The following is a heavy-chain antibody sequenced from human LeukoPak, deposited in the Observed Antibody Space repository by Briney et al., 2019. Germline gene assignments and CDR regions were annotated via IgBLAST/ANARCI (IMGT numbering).Heavy chain of an antibody. J-gene: IGHJ5*02. V-gene: IGHV3-74*01. Sequence: GGSLRLSCAASGFTFSSYEMNWVRQAPGKGLVWVSRINSDGSSTSYADSVKGRFTISRDNAKNTLYLQMNSLRAEDTAVYYCARVGDYSDGSAYYYRYDWFDPWGQGTLVTVSS. CDR3: ARVGDYSDGSAYYYRYDWFDP. D-gene: IGHD3-22*01. CDR2: INSDGSST. CDR1: GFTFSSYE.